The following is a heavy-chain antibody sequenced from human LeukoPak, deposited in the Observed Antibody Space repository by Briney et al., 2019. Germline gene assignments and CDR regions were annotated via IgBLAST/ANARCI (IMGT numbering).Heavy chain of an antibody. J-gene: IGHJ4*02. D-gene: IGHD3-9*01. V-gene: IGHV4-30-2*01. CDR2: IYHSGST. CDR3: ARGRAFDWLLHPPFDY. CDR1: GGSISSGGYY. Sequence: SETLSLTCTVSGGSISSGGYYWSWIRQPPGKGLEWIGYIYHSGSTYYNPSLKSRVTISVDRSKNQFSLKLSSVTAADTAVYYCARGRAFDWLLHPPFDYWGQGTLVTVSS.